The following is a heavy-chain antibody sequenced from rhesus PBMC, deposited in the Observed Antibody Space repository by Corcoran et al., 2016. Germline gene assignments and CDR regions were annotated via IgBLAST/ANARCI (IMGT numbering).Heavy chain of an antibody. J-gene: IGHJ4*01. CDR1: GGTISSGYSY. D-gene: IGHD6-31*01. CDR2: IYSNTESI. Sequence: QVQLQESGPGVVKPSATLSLTCAVSGGTISSGYSYCSWIRQPPGKGLEWIGGIYSNTESINYNPSLKNRVTISKDTSKNQFSLKLSSVTAADTAVYYCARGLASFQTWGQGVLVTVSS. CDR3: ARGLASFQT. V-gene: IGHV4S12*01.